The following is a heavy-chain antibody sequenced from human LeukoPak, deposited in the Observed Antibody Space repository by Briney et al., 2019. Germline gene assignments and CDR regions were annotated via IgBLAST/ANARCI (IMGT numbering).Heavy chain of an antibody. Sequence: PGGSLRLSCAASGFTFSSYSMNWVRQAPGKGLEWVSSISSSSSYIYYADSVKGRFTISRDNARNSLYLQMNSLRAEDTAVYYCARDVVFRGTVLDYWGQGTLVTVSS. CDR1: GFTFSSYS. D-gene: IGHD1-1*01. CDR3: ARDVVFRGTVLDY. J-gene: IGHJ4*02. V-gene: IGHV3-21*01. CDR2: ISSSSSYI.